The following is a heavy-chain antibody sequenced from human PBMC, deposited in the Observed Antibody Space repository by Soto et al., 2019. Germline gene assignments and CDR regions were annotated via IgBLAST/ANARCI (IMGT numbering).Heavy chain of an antibody. Sequence: SETLSLTCTVSGVSVSNGAYYWTWIRHHPGKGLEWIGYIYHSGSTYYNPSLNSRVTISVDTSMNRFSLRLTSVTAADTAVYHWARLKGGAAGNFDYWGQGTQVTVSS. CDR3: ARLKGGAAGNFDY. V-gene: IGHV4-31*03. D-gene: IGHD6-13*01. CDR2: IYHSGST. J-gene: IGHJ4*02. CDR1: GVSVSNGAYY.